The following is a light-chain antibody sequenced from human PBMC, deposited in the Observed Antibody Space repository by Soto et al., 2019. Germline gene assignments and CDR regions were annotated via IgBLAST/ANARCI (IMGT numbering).Light chain of an antibody. CDR3: KQSYSSPPT. V-gene: IGKV1-39*01. Sequence: DIQMTQSPSILSASVGDRVTITCRASQSISSWLAWYQQKPGKAPKLLIFAASSLQSGVPSRFSGSRSGPDFTLTISSLQPEDFATYYCKQSYSSPPTFGQGTKVDIK. CDR1: QSISSW. J-gene: IGKJ1*01. CDR2: AAS.